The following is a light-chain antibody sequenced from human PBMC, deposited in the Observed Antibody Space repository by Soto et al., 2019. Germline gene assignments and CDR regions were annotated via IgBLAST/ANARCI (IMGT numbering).Light chain of an antibody. Sequence: QSSLTQPPSVSGAPGQMVSISCTGSSSNIGAGYNVHWYQQLPGTAPKLLTYDNNNRPSGVPDRFSGSKSGTSASLAITGLQAEDEADYYCQSYDTSLSGFYVFGTGTKVTVL. CDR1: SSNIGAGYN. CDR3: QSYDTSLSGFYV. CDR2: DNN. J-gene: IGLJ1*01. V-gene: IGLV1-40*01.